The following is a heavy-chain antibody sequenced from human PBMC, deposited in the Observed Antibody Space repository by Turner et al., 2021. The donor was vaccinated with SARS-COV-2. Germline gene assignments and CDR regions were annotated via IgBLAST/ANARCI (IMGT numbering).Heavy chain of an antibody. CDR2: IYYSGGT. J-gene: IGHJ3*02. Sequence: QLQLQESGPGLVKPSETLSLTCTVSGGPISSSSYYWGWLRQPPGKGLEWIGRIYYSGGTYYNPSLKSRVTTSVDTSKNQFSLKMSAVTAADTAVYYCASTVWLRGAFDIWGQGTMVTVSS. CDR3: ASTVWLRGAFDI. V-gene: IGHV4-39*01. D-gene: IGHD5-18*01. CDR1: GGPISSSSYY.